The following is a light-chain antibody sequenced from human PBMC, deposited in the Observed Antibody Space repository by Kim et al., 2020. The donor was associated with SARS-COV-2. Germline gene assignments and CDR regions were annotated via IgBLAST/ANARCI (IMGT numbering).Light chain of an antibody. CDR3: QSYDNRLSGYV. CDR1: SSNSGEGYE. V-gene: IGLV1-40*01. J-gene: IGLJ1*01. CDR2: GDN. Sequence: QGVTISGTGISSNSGEGYEVHWYQQLPGTGPKLLIYGDNNRPSGVPDRFSGSKSCTSASLAITGLQTEDEADYYCQSYDNRLSGYVFGTGTKVTVL.